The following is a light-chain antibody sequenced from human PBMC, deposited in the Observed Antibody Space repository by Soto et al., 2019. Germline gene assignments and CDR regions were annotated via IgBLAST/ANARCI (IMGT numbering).Light chain of an antibody. CDR3: QQYSHWPPWT. CDR1: QGVSSN. CDR2: GAY. Sequence: EIVMTQSPATLAVSPGERATLSCRASQGVSSNLAWYQQKPGQAHRLLVYGAYTRATGSPARFSGSGSGTEFTLTISSRQSEDFAVYYCQQYSHWPPWTFGQGTKVEIK. V-gene: IGKV3-15*01. J-gene: IGKJ1*01.